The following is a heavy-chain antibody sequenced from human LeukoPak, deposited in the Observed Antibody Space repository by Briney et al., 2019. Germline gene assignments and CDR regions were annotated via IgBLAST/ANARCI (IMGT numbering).Heavy chain of an antibody. D-gene: IGHD2/OR15-2a*01. CDR2: IYYSGST. V-gene: IGHV4-59*13. Sequence: SETLSLTCTVSGGSISSYYWSWIRQPPGKGLERIGYIYYSGSTNYNPPLKSRVTISVDTSKNQFSLKLSSVTAADTAVYYCAREPNSSRAFDIWGQGTMVTVSS. J-gene: IGHJ3*02. CDR3: AREPNSSRAFDI. CDR1: GGSISSYY.